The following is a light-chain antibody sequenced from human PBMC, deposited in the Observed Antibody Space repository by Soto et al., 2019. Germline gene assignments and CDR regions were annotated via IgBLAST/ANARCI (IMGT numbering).Light chain of an antibody. V-gene: IGKV1-17*01. Sequence: MTKSPSSLSASLTPRVIIPCRASQSISNHLNWYQQKPGKAPKLLIFAASSLQSGVPSRFSGSGSGTEFTLTISSLQPEDFATYYCLQHKIYPFPFGGGTKVDIK. J-gene: IGKJ4*01. CDR2: AAS. CDR3: LQHKIYPFP. CDR1: QSISNH.